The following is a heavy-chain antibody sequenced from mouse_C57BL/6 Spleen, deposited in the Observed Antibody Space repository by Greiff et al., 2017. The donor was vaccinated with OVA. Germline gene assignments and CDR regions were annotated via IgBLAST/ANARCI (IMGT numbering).Heavy chain of an antibody. V-gene: IGHV5-17*01. J-gene: IGHJ1*03. Sequence: EVNVVESGGGLVKPGGSLKLSCAASGFTFSDYGMHWVRQAPEKGLEWVAYISSGSSTIYYADTVKGRFTISRDNAKNTLFLQMTSLRSEDTAMYYCARAGWLLYWYFDVWGTGTTVTVSS. CDR3: ARAGWLLYWYFDV. CDR1: GFTFSDYG. CDR2: ISSGSSTI. D-gene: IGHD2-3*01.